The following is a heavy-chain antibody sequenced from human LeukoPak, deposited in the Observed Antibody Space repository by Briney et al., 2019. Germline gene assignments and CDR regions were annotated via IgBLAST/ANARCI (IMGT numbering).Heavy chain of an antibody. CDR2: INPNSGGT. Sequence: ASVKVSCKASGYTFTGDYMHWVRQAPGQGLEWMGWINPNSGGTNYAQKFQGRVTMTRDTSISTAYMELSRLRSDDTAVYYCARVGRYYDSSGYLDYWGQGTLVTVSS. D-gene: IGHD3-22*01. V-gene: IGHV1-2*02. CDR3: ARVGRYYDSSGYLDY. CDR1: GYTFTGDY. J-gene: IGHJ4*02.